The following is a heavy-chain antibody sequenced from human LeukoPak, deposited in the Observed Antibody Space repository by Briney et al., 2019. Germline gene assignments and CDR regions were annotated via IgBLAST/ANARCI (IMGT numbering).Heavy chain of an antibody. Sequence: SETLPLTCAVYGGSFSGYYWSWIRQPPGKGLEWIGEINHSGSTNYNPSLKSRVTVSVDTSKNQFSLKLSSVTAADTAVYYCARVGANGSGSPYYGMDVWGQGTTVTVSS. CDR1: GGSFSGYY. CDR2: INHSGST. J-gene: IGHJ6*02. V-gene: IGHV4-34*01. CDR3: ARVGANGSGSPYYGMDV. D-gene: IGHD3-10*01.